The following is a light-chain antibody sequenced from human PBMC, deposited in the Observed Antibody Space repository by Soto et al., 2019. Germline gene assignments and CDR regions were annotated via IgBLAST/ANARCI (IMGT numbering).Light chain of an antibody. CDR3: QKYSSVPV. J-gene: IGKJ3*01. Sequence: DIRMTQSPTSLCASVGDRVTITCRASLDIRNFAAWYQQKPGKAPKLLSYAASTLQSGVPSRFSGSGSGTDFTLTINSLQPEDVATYSCQKYSSVPVFGPGTKVEIK. V-gene: IGKV1-27*01. CDR1: LDIRNF. CDR2: AAS.